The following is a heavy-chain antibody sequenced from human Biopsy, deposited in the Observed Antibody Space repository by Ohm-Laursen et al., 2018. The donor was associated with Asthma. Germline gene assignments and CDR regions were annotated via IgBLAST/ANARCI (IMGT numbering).Heavy chain of an antibody. V-gene: IGHV3-23*01. CDR1: GFTFGGYA. J-gene: IGHJ3*01. Sequence: SLRLSCAASGFTFGGYAMSWARQAPGKGLGWVSTISPDGRSAHGPDSFRGRFTISRDNSRDTLYLQMRSLRADDTAVYYCVKDTVEDRGGYYTFDVWGQGTKVTVSS. D-gene: IGHD3-22*01. CDR3: VKDTVEDRGGYYTFDV. CDR2: ISPDGRSA.